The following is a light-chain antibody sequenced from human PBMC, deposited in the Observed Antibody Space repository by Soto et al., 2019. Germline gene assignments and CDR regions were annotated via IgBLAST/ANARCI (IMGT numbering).Light chain of an antibody. J-gene: IGLJ2*01. Sequence: QSVLTQPRSVSGSPGQSVTISCIGSSSDVGSYNYVSWYQRHPGKGPKLIIHDVNRRPSGVPDRFSGSKSGNTASLTISGLKTEDEADYYCQSYDSNNHVVFGGGTKLTVL. V-gene: IGLV2-11*01. CDR2: DVN. CDR1: SSDVGSYNY. CDR3: QSYDSNNHVV.